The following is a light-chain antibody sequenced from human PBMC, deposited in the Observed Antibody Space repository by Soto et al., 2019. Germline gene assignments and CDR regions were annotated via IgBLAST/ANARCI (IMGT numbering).Light chain of an antibody. J-gene: IGKJ5*01. CDR1: YSINTY. Sequence: IQLSQSPSALSASVGDRVTITCLSSYSINTYLAWYQQKPGKAPNLLIHTASTLQSGVPSRFSGSGSGTEFTLTISSLQPEDVATYYCQQCNSYPITFGQGTRLENK. CDR2: TAS. V-gene: IGKV1-9*01. CDR3: QQCNSYPIT.